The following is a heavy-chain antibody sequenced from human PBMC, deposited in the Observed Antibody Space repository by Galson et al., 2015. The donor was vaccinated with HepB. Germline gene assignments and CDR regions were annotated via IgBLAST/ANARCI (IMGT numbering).Heavy chain of an antibody. CDR2: TYYRSKWYN. CDR1: GDSVSSNSAA. J-gene: IGHJ6*02. CDR3: ARIPGIAAAGTSPYYYYGMDV. Sequence: CAISGDSVSSNSAAWNWIRQSPSRGLEWLGRTYYRSKWYNDYAVSVKSRITINPDTSKNQFSLQLNSVTPEDTAVYYCARIPGIAAAGTSPYYYYGMDVWGQGTTVTVSS. D-gene: IGHD6-13*01. V-gene: IGHV6-1*01.